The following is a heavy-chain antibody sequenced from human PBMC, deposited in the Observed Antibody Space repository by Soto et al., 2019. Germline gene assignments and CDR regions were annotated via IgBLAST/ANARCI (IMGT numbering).Heavy chain of an antibody. D-gene: IGHD3-10*01. CDR3: AKDRGVIHLWFDYYYYGIDV. Sequence: GGSLRLSCAASGFTFSSYGMHWVRQAPGKGLEWVAVISYDGSNKYYADSVKGRFTISRDNSKNTLYLQMNSLRAEDTAVYYCAKDRGVIHLWFDYYYYGIDVWGQGTTVTVSS. CDR1: GFTFSSYG. CDR2: ISYDGSNK. J-gene: IGHJ6*02. V-gene: IGHV3-30*18.